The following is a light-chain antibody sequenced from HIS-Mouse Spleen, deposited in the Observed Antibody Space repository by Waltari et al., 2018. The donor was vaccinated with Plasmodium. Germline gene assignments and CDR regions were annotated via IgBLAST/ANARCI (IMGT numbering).Light chain of an antibody. Sequence: QSALTQPASVSGSPGQSITISCTGTSSDVGSYNLVSWYQQHPGKAPKLMIYEGSMWPSGVSNRFSGSKSGNTASLTISGLQAEDEADYYCCSYAGSSTNWVFGGGTKLTVL. J-gene: IGLJ3*02. CDR2: EGS. CDR1: SSDVGSYNL. V-gene: IGLV2-23*01. CDR3: CSYAGSSTNWV.